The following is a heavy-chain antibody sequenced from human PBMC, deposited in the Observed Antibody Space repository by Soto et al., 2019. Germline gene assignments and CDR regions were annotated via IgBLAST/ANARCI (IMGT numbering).Heavy chain of an antibody. CDR1: GYSVSSNSAG. Sequence: SHTLSLTCVITGYSVSSNSAGWSWVRQSPSRGLEWLGRTYYRSKWYYEYAVPVRGRITINPDTSKNQYSLQLNSVTPEDTAVYFCARGEQYSGRIFDYWGQGTLVTVSS. CDR3: ARGEQYSGRIFDY. V-gene: IGHV6-1*01. CDR2: TYYRSKWYY. J-gene: IGHJ4*01. D-gene: IGHD1-26*01.